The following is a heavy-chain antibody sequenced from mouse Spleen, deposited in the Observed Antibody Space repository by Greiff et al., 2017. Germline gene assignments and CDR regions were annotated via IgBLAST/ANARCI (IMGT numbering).Heavy chain of an antibody. CDR3: ASEGSWAAMDY. V-gene: IGHV5-6-3*01. Sequence: VQLKESGGGLVQPGGSLKLSCAASGFTFSSYGMSWVRQTPDKRLELVATINSNGGSTYYPDSVKGRFTISRDNAKNTLYLQMSSLKSEDTAMYYCASEGSWAAMDYWGQGTSVTVSS. CDR2: INSNGGST. CDR1: GFTFSSYG. J-gene: IGHJ4*01. D-gene: IGHD4-1*01.